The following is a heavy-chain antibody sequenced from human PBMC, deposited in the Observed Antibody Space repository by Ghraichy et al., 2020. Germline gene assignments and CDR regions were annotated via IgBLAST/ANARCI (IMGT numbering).Heavy chain of an antibody. CDR3: ARGRYYYDGSSYFYYYDYIDV. D-gene: IGHD3-22*01. J-gene: IGHJ6*03. V-gene: IGHV6-1*01. Sequence: SQTLSLTCAISGDRVSSNSAAWNWIRQSPSRGLEWLGRTYYRSKWYNEYALSVKSRITINPDTSMNQFSLQLNSVTTEDTAVYYCARGRYYYDGSSYFYYYDYIDVWGKGTTVTVS. CDR1: GDRVSSNSAA. CDR2: TYYRSKWYN.